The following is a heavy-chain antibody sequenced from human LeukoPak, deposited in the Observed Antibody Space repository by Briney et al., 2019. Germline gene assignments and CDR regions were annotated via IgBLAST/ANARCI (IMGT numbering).Heavy chain of an antibody. V-gene: IGHV3-7*01. CDR3: AREGRRFGSYESNWFDP. J-gene: IGHJ5*02. D-gene: IGHD3-10*01. Sequence: LSGGSLRLSCAASGFTFSSYRMSWVRQAPGKGLEWVANIKQDGSEKYYVDSVKGRFTISRDNAKNSLYLQMNSLRAEDTAVYYCAREGRRFGSYESNWFDPWGQGTLVTVSS. CDR2: IKQDGSEK. CDR1: GFTFSSYR.